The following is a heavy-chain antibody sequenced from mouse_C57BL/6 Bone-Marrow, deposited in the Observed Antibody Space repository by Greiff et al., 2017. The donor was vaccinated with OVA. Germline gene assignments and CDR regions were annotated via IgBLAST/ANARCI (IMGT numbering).Heavy chain of an antibody. CDR1: GYTFTSYW. V-gene: IGHV1-50*01. D-gene: IGHD2-1*01. J-gene: IGHJ3*01. CDR2: IDPSDSYT. Sequence: QVQLQQPGAELVKPGASVKLSCKASGYTFTSYWMQWVKQRPGQGLEWIGEIDPSDSYTNYNQKFKGKATLTVDTSSSTAYMQLSSLTSEDSAVYYCARWGGNTWFAYWGQGTLVTVSA. CDR3: ARWGGNTWFAY.